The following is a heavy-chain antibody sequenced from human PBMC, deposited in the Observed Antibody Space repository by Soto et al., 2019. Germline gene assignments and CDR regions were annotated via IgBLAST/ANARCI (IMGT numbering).Heavy chain of an antibody. Sequence: SETLSLTCTVSGGSISSYYWSWIRQPPGKGLEWIGYIYYSGSTNYNPSLKSRVTISVDTSKNQFSLKLSSVTAADTAVYYCARQGDGLLHVDYWGQGTLVTVSS. CDR2: IYYSGST. D-gene: IGHD4-17*01. V-gene: IGHV4-59*08. J-gene: IGHJ4*02. CDR3: ARQGDGLLHVDY. CDR1: GGSISSYY.